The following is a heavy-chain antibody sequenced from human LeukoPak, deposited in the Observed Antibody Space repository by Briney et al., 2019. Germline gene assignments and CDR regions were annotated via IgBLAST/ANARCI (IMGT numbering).Heavy chain of an antibody. D-gene: IGHD6-19*01. CDR3: ARAASGWCFDY. Sequence: SETLSLTCTVSGGSISSYYWSWIRQPPGKGLEWIGYIYYSGSTNYNPSLKSRVTISVDTSKNQFSLKLSSVTAADTAVYYCARAASGWCFDYWGQGTLVTVSS. CDR2: IYYSGST. V-gene: IGHV4-59*01. CDR1: GGSISSYY. J-gene: IGHJ4*02.